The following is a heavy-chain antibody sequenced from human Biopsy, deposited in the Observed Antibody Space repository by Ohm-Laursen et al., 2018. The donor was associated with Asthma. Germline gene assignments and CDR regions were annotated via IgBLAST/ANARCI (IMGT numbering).Heavy chain of an antibody. CDR3: AKDLYGSGSYILIA. V-gene: IGHV3-30*18. CDR2: ISKDASTQ. J-gene: IGHJ4*02. D-gene: IGHD3-10*01. Sequence: SLRLSCTAFGFSFSNFAIHWVRQAPGKGLEWVGVISKDASTQDYADSVKGRFTVSRDNAKNSVYLQMNSLRVEDTAMYYCAKDLYGSGSYILIAWGQGTLVTVSS. CDR1: GFSFSNFA.